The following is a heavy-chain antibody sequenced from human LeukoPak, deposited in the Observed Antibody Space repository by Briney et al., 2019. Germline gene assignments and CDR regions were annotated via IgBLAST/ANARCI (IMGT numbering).Heavy chain of an antibody. V-gene: IGHV3-74*01. D-gene: IGHD2-15*01. J-gene: IGHJ4*02. CDR2: ISGDGSSI. CDR3: ARSSSGVYIQ. Sequence: GGSLRLSCVASGFTFSNYYMHWVRQVPGKGPVWVSRISGDGSSILYADSVKGRFTISRDNAKNSLYVQMNSLRADDSAVYYYARSSSGVYIQWGQGTLVTVSS. CDR1: GFTFSNYY.